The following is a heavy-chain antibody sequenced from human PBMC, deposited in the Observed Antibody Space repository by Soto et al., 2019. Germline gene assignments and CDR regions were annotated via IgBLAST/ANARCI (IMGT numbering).Heavy chain of an antibody. CDR2: IIPIFGTA. CDR1: GGTFSNYG. D-gene: IGHD2-15*01. V-gene: IGHV1-69*13. J-gene: IGHJ5*02. CDR3: ARGGCCIRKRLNWFYP. Sequence: SVKVSCKASGGTFSNYGISWVRQAPGQGLEWMGGIIPIFGTADYAQKFQGRVTITADESTNTAYMELSSLRSEDTAVYYCARGGCCIRKRLNWFYPWGQGTLVPVSS.